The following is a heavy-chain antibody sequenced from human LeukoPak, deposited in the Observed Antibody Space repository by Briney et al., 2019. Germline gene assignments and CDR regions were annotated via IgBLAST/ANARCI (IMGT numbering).Heavy chain of an antibody. CDR1: GGSFSGYY. CDR2: INHSGST. V-gene: IGHV4-34*01. Sequence: SETLSLTCAVYGGSFSGYYWSWIRQPPGKGLEWIGEINHSGSTNYNPSLKSRVTISVDTSKNQFSLKLSSVTAADTAVYYCARATSEITMVRGVFWFDPWGQGTLVTVSS. D-gene: IGHD3-10*01. J-gene: IGHJ5*02. CDR3: ARATSEITMVRGVFWFDP.